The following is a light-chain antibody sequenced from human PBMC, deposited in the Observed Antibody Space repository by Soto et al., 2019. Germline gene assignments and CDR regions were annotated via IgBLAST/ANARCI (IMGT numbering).Light chain of an antibody. V-gene: IGLV1-47*01. CDR1: SSNIGSNY. J-gene: IGLJ3*02. CDR3: SAWDDSLSGV. Sequence: QSVLTQPPSASGTPGQRVTISCSGSSSNIGSNYVYWYQQLPETAPKLLIFRNDQRPSGVPDRLSGSKSGTSASLVIGGLRSEDEADYYCSAWDDSLSGVFGGGTKLTVL. CDR2: RND.